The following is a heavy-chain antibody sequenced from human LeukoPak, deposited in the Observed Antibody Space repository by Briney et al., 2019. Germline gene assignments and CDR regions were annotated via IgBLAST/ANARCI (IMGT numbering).Heavy chain of an antibody. D-gene: IGHD1-14*01. CDR3: VKDNPLDY. V-gene: IGHV3-30*02. CDR2: IRYDGNNK. Sequence: PSGTLSLTCAVSGGSISSSNWWSWVRQAPGKGLEWVAFIRYDGNNKLYADSMKGRFTISRDNSKNTLYLHINSLRAEDTAVYYCVKDNPLDYWGQGTLVIVSS. CDR1: GGSISSSNW. J-gene: IGHJ4*02.